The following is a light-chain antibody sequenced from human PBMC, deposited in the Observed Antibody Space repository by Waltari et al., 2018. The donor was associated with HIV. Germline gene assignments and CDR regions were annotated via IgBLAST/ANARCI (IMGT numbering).Light chain of an antibody. Sequence: QSALTQPASVSGSPGQSITISCTGTSSDVGSYNLVSWYQQHSGKAPKLMIYEVSKRPSAVSNLFSGAKSDNTVSLAISGLQAEDEADYFCCAYAGSSTRVGFGVGSKLGAL. CDR2: EVS. V-gene: IGLV2-23*02. J-gene: IGLJ2*01. CDR3: CAYAGSSTRVG. CDR1: SSDVGSYNL.